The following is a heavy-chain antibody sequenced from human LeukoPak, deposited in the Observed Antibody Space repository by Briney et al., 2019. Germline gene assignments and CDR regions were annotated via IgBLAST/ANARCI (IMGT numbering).Heavy chain of an antibody. D-gene: IGHD3-22*01. Sequence: PSETLSLTCTVSGGSISSYYWSWIRRPPGKGLEWIGYIYYSGSTNYNPSLKSRVTISVDTSKNQFSLKLSSVTAADTAVYYCARQYYYDSSGYFPPYWYFDLWGRGTLVTVSS. CDR1: GGSISSYY. CDR3: ARQYYYDSSGYFPPYWYFDL. V-gene: IGHV4-59*08. CDR2: IYYSGST. J-gene: IGHJ2*01.